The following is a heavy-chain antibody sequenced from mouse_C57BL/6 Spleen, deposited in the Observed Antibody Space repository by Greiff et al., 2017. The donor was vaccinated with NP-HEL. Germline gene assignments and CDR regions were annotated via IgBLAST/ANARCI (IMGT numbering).Heavy chain of an antibody. CDR1: GYTFTDYY. CDR2: INPYNGGT. D-gene: IGHD3-1*01. CDR3: ARRDGGAFDY. Sequence: EVKLVESGPVLVKPGASVKMSCKASGYTFTDYYMNWVKQSHGKSLEWIGVINPYNGGTSYNQKFKGKATLTVDKSSSTAYMELNSLTSEDSAVYYCARRDGGAFDYWGQGTTLTVSS. J-gene: IGHJ2*01. V-gene: IGHV1-19*01.